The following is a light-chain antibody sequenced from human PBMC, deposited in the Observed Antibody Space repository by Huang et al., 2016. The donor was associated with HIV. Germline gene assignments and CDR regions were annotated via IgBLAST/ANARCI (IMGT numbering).Light chain of an antibody. Sequence: VLMSQSPATLAASPGERVTLSCGASQSVNTNLAWYQQKPGQPPRLLIYAASTRATGVPARFAGSGSGTECTLTIESLQSDDFAVYYCQQYNKWPPEYTFGQGTRLEIK. V-gene: IGKV3-15*01. CDR2: AAS. CDR3: QQYNKWPPEYT. J-gene: IGKJ2*01. CDR1: QSVNTN.